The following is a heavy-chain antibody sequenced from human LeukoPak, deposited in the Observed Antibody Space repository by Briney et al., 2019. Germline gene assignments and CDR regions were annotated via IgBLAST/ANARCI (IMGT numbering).Heavy chain of an antibody. V-gene: IGHV3-21*01. J-gene: IGHJ4*02. Sequence: GGSLRLSCAASGFTFSSYEMNWVRQAPGKGLEWVSSVTSSGRYIYYADSVKGRFTISRDNSENSLYLQMDSLTAEDTAVYYCTRKGSQWDFLVDYWGQGTRVAVSP. D-gene: IGHD2/OR15-2a*01. CDR1: GFTFSSYE. CDR2: VTSSGRYI. CDR3: TRKGSQWDFLVDY.